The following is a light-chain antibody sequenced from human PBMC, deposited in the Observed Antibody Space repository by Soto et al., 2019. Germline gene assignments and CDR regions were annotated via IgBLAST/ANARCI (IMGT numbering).Light chain of an antibody. CDR1: QSISSW. J-gene: IGKJ1*01. CDR3: QQYNSYPET. V-gene: IGKV1-5*01. Sequence: IHMTHSPSTLSASVLYRVTITFLASQSISSWLAWYQQRPGRAPQLLIYDSSTLEPGVPSRFRGSGSGTEFTLTINGLQPDDFATYYCQQYNSYPETFGQGTKVDIK. CDR2: DSS.